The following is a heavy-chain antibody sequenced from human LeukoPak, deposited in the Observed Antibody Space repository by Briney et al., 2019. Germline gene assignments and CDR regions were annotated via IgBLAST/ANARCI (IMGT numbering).Heavy chain of an antibody. J-gene: IGHJ5*02. Sequence: GGSLRLSCAASGFTFSSYGMHWVRQAPGKGLEWVAVISYDGSNKYYADSVKGRFTISRDNSKNTLYLQMNSLRAEDTAVYYCAEDRLGFGELSGWFDPWGQGTLVTVSS. V-gene: IGHV3-30*18. D-gene: IGHD3-10*01. CDR1: GFTFSSYG. CDR2: ISYDGSNK. CDR3: AEDRLGFGELSGWFDP.